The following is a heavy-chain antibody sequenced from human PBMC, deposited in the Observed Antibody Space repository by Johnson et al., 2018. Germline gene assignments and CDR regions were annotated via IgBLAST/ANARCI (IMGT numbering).Heavy chain of an antibody. V-gene: IGHV3-15*01. CDR2: LNSKTDGGTT. CDR3: TTGYSSSWYGLTLEAFEI. Sequence: VQLVESLGGLVKPGGSLRVSFAASGFTFSNAWMRWVRQAPGKGLEWVGRLNSKTDGGTTDYAAPVKGRSPIPRDDSKNTRYLQMNSLKTEETAVYYCTTGYSSSWYGLTLEAFEIWGQGTMVTVSA. D-gene: IGHD6-13*01. J-gene: IGHJ3*02. CDR1: GFTFSNAW.